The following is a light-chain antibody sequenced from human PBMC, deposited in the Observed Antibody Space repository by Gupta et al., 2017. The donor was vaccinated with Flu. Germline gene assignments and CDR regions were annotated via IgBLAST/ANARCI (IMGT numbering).Light chain of an antibody. CDR3: QVWDRSSDHWV. CDR2: DDS. J-gene: IGLJ3*02. Sequence: SYVLTQPPSVSVAPGQTARITCGGDNIGSKSVHWYQQKPGQAPVLVVYDDSDRPSGIAERFSGSNSGNTATLTISRVEVGDEXDYYCQVWDRSSDHWVFGGGTKLSVL. V-gene: IGLV3-21*02. CDR1: NIGSKS.